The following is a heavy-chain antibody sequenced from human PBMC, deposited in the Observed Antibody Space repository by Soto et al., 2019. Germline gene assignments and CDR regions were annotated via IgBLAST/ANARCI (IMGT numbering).Heavy chain of an antibody. CDR3: ARGQRFSDSFDP. CDR2: IYSSGGT. CDR1: GGAISGYY. J-gene: IGHJ5*02. V-gene: IGHV4-4*07. Sequence: SETLSLTCTVSGGAISGYYWTWIRQSAGKGLEWIGRIYSSGGTKYNPSLQSRVTMSLDTFKNQFSLRLSSVTAADTAVYYCARGQRFSDSFDPWGQGTLVTVSS. D-gene: IGHD3-3*01.